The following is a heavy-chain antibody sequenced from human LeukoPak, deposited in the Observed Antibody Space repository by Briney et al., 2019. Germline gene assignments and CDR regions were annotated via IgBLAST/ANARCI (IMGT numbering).Heavy chain of an antibody. D-gene: IGHD3-16*01. CDR2: ISGDGLNT. CDR3: AKVYAQTFHYYFAMDV. V-gene: IGHV3-43*02. CDR1: GFTFGDFA. J-gene: IGHJ6*02. Sequence: PGRSLRLSCEGSGFTFGDFAMHWVRQAPGKGLEWVSLISGDGLNTYYAGSVRGRFTISRDNSKNSLYLQMDGLRSEDTALYFCAKVYAQTFHYYFAMDVWGLGTMVTVSS.